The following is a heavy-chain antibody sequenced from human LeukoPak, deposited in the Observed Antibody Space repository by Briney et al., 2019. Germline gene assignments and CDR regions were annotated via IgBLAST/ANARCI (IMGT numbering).Heavy chain of an antibody. CDR1: GFTFSSYS. J-gene: IGHJ6*02. V-gene: IGHV3-21*01. Sequence: PGGSLRLSCAASGFTFSSYSMNWVRQAPGRGLEWVSSISSSSSYIYYADSVKGRFTISRDNAKNSLYLQMNSLRAEDTAVYYCARGVDYGDYRAYGMDVWGQGTTVTVSS. D-gene: IGHD4-17*01. CDR2: ISSSSSYI. CDR3: ARGVDYGDYRAYGMDV.